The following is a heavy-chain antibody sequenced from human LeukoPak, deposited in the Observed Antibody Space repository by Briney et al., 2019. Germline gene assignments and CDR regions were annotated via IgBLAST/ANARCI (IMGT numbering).Heavy chain of an antibody. J-gene: IGHJ4*02. CDR2: ISSFSGTI. CDR3: ARGPSGYHNT. V-gene: IGHV3-48*01. CDR1: GITFSSYS. Sequence: GGSLRLSCVASGITFSSYSMNWVRQAPGKGLEWVSYISSFSGTINYADSVKGRFTISRDNAKNSLYLQTNSLRAEDTAVYYCARGPSGYHNTGGQGTLVTVSS. D-gene: IGHD5-12*01.